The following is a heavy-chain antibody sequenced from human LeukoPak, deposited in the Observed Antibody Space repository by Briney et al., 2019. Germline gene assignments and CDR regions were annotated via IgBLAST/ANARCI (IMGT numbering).Heavy chain of an antibody. CDR3: ARAPPYCSGGACYFDY. V-gene: IGHV3-33*08. Sequence: GGSLRLSCAASGFTFSDYGMNWVRQAPGKGLEWVAVIWYDGNNKYYADSVKGRFTISRDNSKNTLFLQMNSLRAEDSAVYYCARAPPYCSGGACYFDYWGQGTLVTVSS. CDR2: IWYDGNNK. D-gene: IGHD2-15*01. J-gene: IGHJ4*02. CDR1: GFTFSDYG.